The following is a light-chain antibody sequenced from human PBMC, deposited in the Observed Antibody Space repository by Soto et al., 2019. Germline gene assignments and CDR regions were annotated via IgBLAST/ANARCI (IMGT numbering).Light chain of an antibody. CDR1: SSDVGNYNY. J-gene: IGLJ1*01. Sequence: QSALTQPASVSGSPGQSVTISCTGTSSDVGNYNYVSWYQHHPGKAPKLMIYGVSNRPSGVSNRFSGSKSGNTASLTISGLQAEDEADYYCSSSTTTSWVFGTGTKLTV. CDR3: SSSTTTSWV. V-gene: IGLV2-14*01. CDR2: GVS.